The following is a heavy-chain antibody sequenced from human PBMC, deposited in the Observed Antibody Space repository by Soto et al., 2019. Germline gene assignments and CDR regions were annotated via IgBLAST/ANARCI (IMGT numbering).Heavy chain of an antibody. CDR3: ASTTMVRGVMFWDY. J-gene: IGHJ4*02. D-gene: IGHD3-10*01. V-gene: IGHV4-4*07. CDR1: GGSISSYY. Sequence: PSETLSLTCTVSGGSISSYYWIWIRQPAGKGLEWIGRIYTSGSTNYNPSLKSRVTMSVDTSKNQFSLKLSSVTAADTAVYYCASTTMVRGVMFWDYWGQGTLVTVS. CDR2: IYTSGST.